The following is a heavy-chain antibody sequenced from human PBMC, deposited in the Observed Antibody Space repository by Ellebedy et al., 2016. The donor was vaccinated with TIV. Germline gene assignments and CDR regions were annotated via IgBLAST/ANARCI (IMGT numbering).Heavy chain of an antibody. J-gene: IGHJ3*02. V-gene: IGHV4-39*07. CDR3: ARFVRATKAFDI. CDR1: GGSISSSSYY. Sequence: MPSETLSLTCTVSGGSISSSSYYLGWIRLPPGKGLEWIGNIYYSGSTYYNPSLQSRVTISVDTSKNHFSLRLNSVTAADTAVYYCARFVRATKAFDIWGQGTMVTVSS. CDR2: IYYSGST. D-gene: IGHD5-12*01.